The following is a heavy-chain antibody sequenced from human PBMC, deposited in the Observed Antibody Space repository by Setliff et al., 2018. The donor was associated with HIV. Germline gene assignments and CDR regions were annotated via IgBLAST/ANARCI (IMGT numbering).Heavy chain of an antibody. Sequence: GGSLRLSCAASGFTFDDFGMTWVRQRPGKGLEWVSGINWNGAITDYADSVKGRFTISRDNAKNSLHLQMNSLRAEDAAFYYCARGPSLTTVTTRGDYMDVWGKGTTVTVSS. J-gene: IGHJ6*03. CDR1: GFTFDDFG. CDR2: INWNGAIT. V-gene: IGHV3-20*04. CDR3: ARGPSLTTVTTRGDYMDV. D-gene: IGHD4-17*01.